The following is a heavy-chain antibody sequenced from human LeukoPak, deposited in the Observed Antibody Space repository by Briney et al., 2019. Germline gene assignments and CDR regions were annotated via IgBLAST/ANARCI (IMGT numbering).Heavy chain of an antibody. CDR1: GYTLTELS. D-gene: IGHD3-22*01. V-gene: IGHV1-24*01. Sequence: ASVKVSCKVSGYTLTELSMHWVRQAPGKGLEWMGGFAPEDVETLYAQKFQGRVTVTEDTSTDTAYIELSSLRSEDTAVYYCATHYYDSSGYYFGRAFDIWGQGTMVTVSS. CDR2: FAPEDVET. J-gene: IGHJ3*02. CDR3: ATHYYDSSGYYFGRAFDI.